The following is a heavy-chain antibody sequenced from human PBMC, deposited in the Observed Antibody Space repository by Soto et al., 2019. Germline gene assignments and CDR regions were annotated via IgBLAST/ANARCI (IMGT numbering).Heavy chain of an antibody. V-gene: IGHV3-30*18. Sequence: QVQLAESGGGVVQPGGSLRLSCAASGFTFSDYGIDWIRQAPGKGLEWVAVISHEGGTQYYADSVRGGFTVSRDNSKNILYLQMDSLRPEDTAVYFCAKEGSPKVSRGDDYWGQGTLVTVSS. CDR3: AKEGSPKVSRGDDY. D-gene: IGHD3-10*01. J-gene: IGHJ4*02. CDR2: ISHEGGTQ. CDR1: GFTFSDYG.